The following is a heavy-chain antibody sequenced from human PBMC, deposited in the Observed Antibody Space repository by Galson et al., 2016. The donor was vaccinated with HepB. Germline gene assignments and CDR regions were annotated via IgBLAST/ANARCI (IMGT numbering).Heavy chain of an antibody. J-gene: IGHJ4*02. CDR1: GISVTTFEVG. CDR3: AHRGRTRYFDT. V-gene: IGHV2-5*02. CDR2: IYWDDED. D-gene: IGHD3/OR15-3a*01. Sequence: PALVKPTQTLTLTCSVSGISVTTFEVGVGWIRQSPGKAPEWLAIIYWDDEDRYSPSLKSRLTITRDTSKNRVVLTMINMDPEDTATYYCAHRGRTRYFDTWGQGTLATVSS.